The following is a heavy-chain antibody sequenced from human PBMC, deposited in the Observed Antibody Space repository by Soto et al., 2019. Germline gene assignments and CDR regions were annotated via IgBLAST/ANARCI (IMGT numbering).Heavy chain of an antibody. CDR2: ISAHNGNT. CDR3: ARGRYGDY. Sequence: QVHLVQSGAEVKKPGASVKVSCKGSGYAFTTYGITWVRQAPGQGLEWMGWISAHNGNTNYAQQLQGRVTVTRDTSTSTAYMALRSLRSDDTAVYYCARGRYGDYWGQGALVTVSS. V-gene: IGHV1-18*01. J-gene: IGHJ4*02. D-gene: IGHD1-1*01. CDR1: GYAFTTYG.